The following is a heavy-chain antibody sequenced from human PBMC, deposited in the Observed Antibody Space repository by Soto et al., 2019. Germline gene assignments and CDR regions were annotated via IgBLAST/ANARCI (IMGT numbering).Heavy chain of an antibody. D-gene: IGHD3-10*01. J-gene: IGHJ4*02. CDR1: VFTFISYA. Sequence: GGSLRLSCASSVFTFISYAMHWVRQAPGKGLEWVAVISYDGSNKDYADSVKGRFTISRDNSKNTLYLQMNSLRTEDTAVYYCARGPDLWYFDYWGQGTLVTVSS. V-gene: IGHV3-30-3*01. CDR2: ISYDGSNK. CDR3: ARGPDLWYFDY.